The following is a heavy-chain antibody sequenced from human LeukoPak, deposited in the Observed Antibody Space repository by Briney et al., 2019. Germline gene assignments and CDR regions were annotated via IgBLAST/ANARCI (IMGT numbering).Heavy chain of an antibody. CDR2: IYHSGST. CDR3: ARDRYCSGGSCYSIYNDAFDI. V-gene: IGHV4-38-2*02. CDR1: GDSISNYY. Sequence: SETLSLTCTVSGDSISNYYWGWIRQPPGKGLEWIGSIYHSGSTYYNPSLKSRVTISVDTSKNQFSLKLSSVTAADTAVYYCARDRYCSGGSCYSIYNDAFDIWGQGTMVTVSS. J-gene: IGHJ3*02. D-gene: IGHD2-15*01.